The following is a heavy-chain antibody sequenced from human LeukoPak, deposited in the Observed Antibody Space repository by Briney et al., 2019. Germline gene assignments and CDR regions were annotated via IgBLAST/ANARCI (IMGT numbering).Heavy chain of an antibody. CDR2: ISYDGSNK. CDR3: ARGTPYSSSWYSSHPFDY. D-gene: IGHD6-13*01. Sequence: GRSLRLSCAASGFTFSSYAMHWVRQAPGKGLEWVAVISYDGSNKYYADSVKGRFTISRDNSKNTLYLRMNSLRAEDTAVYYCARGTPYSSSWYSSHPFDYWGQGTLVTVSS. CDR1: GFTFSSYA. J-gene: IGHJ4*02. V-gene: IGHV3-30*04.